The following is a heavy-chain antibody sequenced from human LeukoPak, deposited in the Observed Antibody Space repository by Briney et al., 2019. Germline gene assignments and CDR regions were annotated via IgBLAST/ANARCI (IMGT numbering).Heavy chain of an antibody. V-gene: IGHV4-34*01. CDR2: INHSGST. J-gene: IGHJ5*02. CDR1: GGSFSGYY. CDR3: ARGKRYFDWLWFDP. D-gene: IGHD3-9*01. Sequence: SETLSLTCAVYGGSFSGYYWSWIRQPPGKGLEWIGEINHSGSTNYNLSLKSRVTISVDTSKNQFSLKLSSVTAADTAVYYCARGKRYFDWLWFDPWGQGTLVTVSS.